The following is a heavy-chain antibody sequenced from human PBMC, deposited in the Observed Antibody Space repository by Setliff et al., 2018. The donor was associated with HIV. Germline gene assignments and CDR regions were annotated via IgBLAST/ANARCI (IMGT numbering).Heavy chain of an antibody. J-gene: IGHJ4*02. V-gene: IGHV4-59*01. D-gene: IGHD3-22*01. CDR1: AASISSYY. CDR2: IYSSGST. Sequence: PSETLSLTCTVSAASISSYYWTWIRQPPGKGLEWIGYIYSSGSTNYNPSLKSRVTISVDRSQNHFSLKLSSVTAADTAVYYCAREVDYYDSSRYLLLYYFDSWGQGTLVTVSS. CDR3: AREVDYYDSSRYLLLYYFDS.